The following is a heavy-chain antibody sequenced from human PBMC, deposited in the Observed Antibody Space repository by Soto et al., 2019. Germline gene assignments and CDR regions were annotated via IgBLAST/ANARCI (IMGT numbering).Heavy chain of an antibody. V-gene: IGHV4-59*08. Sequence: QVQLQESGPGLVKPSETLSLTCTVSGASISTDYWTWIRQPPGQGLKWIGYIYHSGNTNYNPSLKMRLTRALDTSKNQFSLKLTSVTAADTALYLCAIGVGEHIYSVSFVYWGQGALVTVSS. CDR2: IYHSGNT. J-gene: IGHJ4*02. CDR3: AIGVGEHIYSVSFVY. CDR1: GASISTDY. D-gene: IGHD3-10*01.